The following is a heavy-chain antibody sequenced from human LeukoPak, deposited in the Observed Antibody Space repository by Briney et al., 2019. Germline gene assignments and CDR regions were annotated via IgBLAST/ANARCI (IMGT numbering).Heavy chain of an antibody. CDR1: GFTFSSYW. Sequence: PGGSLRLSCAASGFTFSSYWMSWVRQAPGKGLEWVSAISGSGGSIYYADSVKGRFTISRDNSKNTLYLQMNSLRAEDTAVYYCANPSTGVEDYGDSDASDAFDIWGQGTMVTVSS. D-gene: IGHD4-17*01. CDR2: ISGSGGSI. V-gene: IGHV3-23*01. J-gene: IGHJ3*02. CDR3: ANPSTGVEDYGDSDASDAFDI.